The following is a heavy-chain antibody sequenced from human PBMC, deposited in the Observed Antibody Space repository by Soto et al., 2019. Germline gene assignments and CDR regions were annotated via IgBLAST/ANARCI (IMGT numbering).Heavy chain of an antibody. J-gene: IGHJ4*02. CDR1: GGSMSDHY. V-gene: IGHV4-59*11. Sequence: SETLSLTCTVSGGSMSDHYCSWIRQPPGKGLEYIGYIFYSGSTSYSASLTSRVAISLDTPNNQISLKLKSVTAADTAVYYCARSGHSFGGVVWGQGIQVTVSS. D-gene: IGHD3-16*01. CDR2: IFYSGST. CDR3: ARSGHSFGGVV.